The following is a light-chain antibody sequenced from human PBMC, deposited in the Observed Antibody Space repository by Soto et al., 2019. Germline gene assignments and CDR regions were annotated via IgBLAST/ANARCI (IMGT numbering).Light chain of an antibody. V-gene: IGLV1-51*01. CDR3: GTWDISLPASV. J-gene: IGLJ1*01. CDR2: DDN. CDR1: ASNIGNNS. Sequence: TQPRTVCASPGESVTISCTGSASNIGNNSVSWYQQLPGAAPKLLIYDDNNRPSGIPDRFSGSKSGTSATLGITGLQTGDEADYYCGTWDISLPASVCGPGTKVTVL.